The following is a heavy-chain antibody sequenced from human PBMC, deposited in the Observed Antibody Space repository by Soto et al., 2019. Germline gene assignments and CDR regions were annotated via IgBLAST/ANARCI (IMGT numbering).Heavy chain of an antibody. CDR2: IYYSGST. D-gene: IGHD2-21*01. CDR1: GGSISSSSYY. CDR3: ARQSGGDSQGNWFDP. V-gene: IGHV4-39*01. J-gene: IGHJ5*02. Sequence: PSETLSLTCTVSGGSISSSSYYWGWIRQPPGKGLEWIGSIYYSGSTYYNPSLKSRVTISVDTSKNQFSLKLSSVTAADTAVYYCARQSGGDSQGNWFDPWGQGTLVTVSS.